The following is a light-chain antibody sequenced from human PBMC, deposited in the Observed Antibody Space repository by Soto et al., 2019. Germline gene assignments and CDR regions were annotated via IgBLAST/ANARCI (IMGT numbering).Light chain of an antibody. CDR2: DVS. V-gene: IGLV2-11*01. CDR3: CSYAGSYTHYV. J-gene: IGLJ1*01. CDR1: SSDVGGYNY. Sequence: QSALTQPRSVSGSPGQSITISCTGTSSDVGGYNYVSWYRQHPGKAPKLMIYDVSKRPSWVPDRFSGSKSGNTASLTISGLQAEDEADYYCCSYAGSYTHYVFGTGTKLTVL.